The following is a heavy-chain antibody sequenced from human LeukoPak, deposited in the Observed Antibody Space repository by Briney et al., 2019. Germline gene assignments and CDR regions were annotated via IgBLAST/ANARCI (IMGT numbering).Heavy chain of an antibody. CDR3: ARGSPRYQLQPNSFDY. V-gene: IGHV4-34*01. Sequence: SDTLSLMYAVCGGSFSGYYRRWIRQPPGKGLEWVGEINQCGSTNYHPSLKSRVTISVDTSKNQFSLKLSSVTAADTAVYYCARGSPRYQLQPNSFDYWGQGTLVTVSS. D-gene: IGHD2-2*01. J-gene: IGHJ4*02. CDR1: GGSFSGYY. CDR2: INQCGST.